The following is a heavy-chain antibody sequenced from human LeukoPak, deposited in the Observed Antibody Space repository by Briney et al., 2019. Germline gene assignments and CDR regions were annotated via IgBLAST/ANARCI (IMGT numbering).Heavy chain of an antibody. J-gene: IGHJ4*02. D-gene: IGHD6-19*01. V-gene: IGHV4-59*10. CDR2: VYTSGST. CDR3: ARLQWLSTPFDY. Sequence: PSETLSLTCAVYGGSFSGYYWSWIRQPAGKGLEWIGRVYTSGSTNYNPSLKSRVNISLDTPKNQFSLKLISVTAADTAVYFCARLQWLSTPFDYWGQGTLVTVSS. CDR1: GGSFSGYY.